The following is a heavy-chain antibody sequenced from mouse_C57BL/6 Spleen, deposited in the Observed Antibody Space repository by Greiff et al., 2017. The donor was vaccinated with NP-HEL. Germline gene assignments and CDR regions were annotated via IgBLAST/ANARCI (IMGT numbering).Heavy chain of an antibody. V-gene: IGHV1-82*01. CDR3: ARKEAGNYFDY. CDR2: IYPGDGDT. Sequence: QVQLQQSGPELVKPGASVKISCKASGYAFSSSWMNWVKQRPGKGLEWIGRIYPGDGDTNYNGKFKGKATLTADKSSSTAYMQLSSLTSEDSAVYFCARKEAGNYFDYWGQGTTLTVSS. J-gene: IGHJ2*01. CDR1: GYAFSSSW.